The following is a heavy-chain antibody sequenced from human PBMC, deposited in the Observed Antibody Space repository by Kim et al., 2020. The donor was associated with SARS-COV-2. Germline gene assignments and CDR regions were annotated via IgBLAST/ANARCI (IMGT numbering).Heavy chain of an antibody. Sequence: GGSLRLSCAASGFTFSSYGMHWVRQAPGKGLEWVAVISYDGSNKYYVDSVKGRFTISRDNSKNTLYLQMNSLRAEDTAVYYCAKGDGGLKWELLWLYSFDYWGQGTMVTVSS. V-gene: IGHV3-30*18. CDR3: AKGDGGLKWELLWLYSFDY. CDR1: GFTFSSYG. D-gene: IGHD1-26*01. J-gene: IGHJ4*02. CDR2: ISYDGSNK.